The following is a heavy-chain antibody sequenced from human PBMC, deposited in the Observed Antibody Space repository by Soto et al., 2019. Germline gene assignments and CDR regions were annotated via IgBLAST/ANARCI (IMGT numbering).Heavy chain of an antibody. CDR3: AGEVASGY. CDR2: ISRDGGTK. Sequence: QVQLVESGGGVVQPGRSLRLSCAVSGFTVSTYGMHWVRQAPGKGLEWVAVISRDGGTKYYADSVKGRFTISRDNSWNGLFLEMKSLRGDDVAVYYCAGEVASGYWGQGSLFTVSS. V-gene: IGHV3-30*03. J-gene: IGHJ4*02. CDR1: GFTVSTYG. D-gene: IGHD2-21*01.